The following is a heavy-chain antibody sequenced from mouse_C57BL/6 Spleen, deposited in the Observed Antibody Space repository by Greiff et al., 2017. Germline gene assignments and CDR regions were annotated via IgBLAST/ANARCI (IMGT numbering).Heavy chain of an antibody. CDR3: ARGVGSYCMDY. CDR1: GYTFTSYW. D-gene: IGHD1-1*02. Sequence: VQLQQPGAELVKPGASVKLSCKASGYTFTSYWMHWVKQRPGRGLEWIGNIDPNNGCTRYNEKFKCKATLTVDKSSSTAYMELSSLTSEDSAVYYCARGVGSYCMDYWGQGTSLTVSS. J-gene: IGHJ2*02. V-gene: IGHV1S36*01. CDR2: IDPNNGCT.